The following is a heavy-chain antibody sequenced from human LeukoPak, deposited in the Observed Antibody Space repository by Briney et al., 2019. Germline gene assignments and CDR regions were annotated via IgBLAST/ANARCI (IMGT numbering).Heavy chain of an antibody. J-gene: IGHJ4*02. D-gene: IGHD2-15*01. CDR1: GGSISNYY. CDR2: IYSSGGT. Sequence: PSETLSLTCTVSGGSISNYYWTWIRQPPGKGLEWIGYIYSSGGTNYNPSLKSRVTISLDTSKNQFSLRLSSVTAADTAVYYCARDFCSGGSCYSYFHYWGQGTLVTVSS. CDR3: ARDFCSGGSCYSYFHY. V-gene: IGHV4-59*01.